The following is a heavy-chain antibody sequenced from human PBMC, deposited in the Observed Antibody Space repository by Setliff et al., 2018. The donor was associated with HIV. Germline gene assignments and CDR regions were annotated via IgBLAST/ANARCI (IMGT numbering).Heavy chain of an antibody. D-gene: IGHD4-17*01. CDR1: GASIITDPHY. Sequence: PSETLSLTCSVSGASIITDPHYWTWIRQSPGRGLEWIGEVNHKGVANYSPSLMRRATISADTSKNQFSLKLTSVTAADTAMYYCAAFLVSPVTTQDYWGQGTPVTVSS. V-gene: IGHV4-39*01. CDR3: AAFLVSPVTTQDY. CDR2: VNHKGVA. J-gene: IGHJ4*02.